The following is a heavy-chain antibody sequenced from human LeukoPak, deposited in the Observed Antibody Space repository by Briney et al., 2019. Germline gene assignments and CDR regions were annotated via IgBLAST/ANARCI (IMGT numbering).Heavy chain of an antibody. Sequence: GGSLRLSCAASGFTFSSYSMNWVRQAPGKGLEWVSTITGGGGSTYYSDSVKGRFTISRDNSKNTLYLQVNSLRAEDTAVYYCAKKGIAAGANNWFDPWGQGTLVTVSS. D-gene: IGHD6-13*01. J-gene: IGHJ5*02. CDR3: AKKGIAAGANNWFDP. CDR1: GFTFSSYS. V-gene: IGHV3-23*01. CDR2: ITGGGGST.